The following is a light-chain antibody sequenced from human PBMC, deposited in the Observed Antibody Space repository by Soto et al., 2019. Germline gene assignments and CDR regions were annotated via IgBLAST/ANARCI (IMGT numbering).Light chain of an antibody. CDR3: QQSYSIPWT. V-gene: IGKV1-27*01. J-gene: IGKJ1*01. CDR2: VAS. CDR1: QGISNY. Sequence: DFQMPQYPTTLSASLGDRVTITCLASQGISNYLAWYQQKPGQVPKLLIYVASTLQSGVPSRFSGRGSGTDFSLSISSLQPEDFATYYCQQSYSIPWTFGQGAKVDIK.